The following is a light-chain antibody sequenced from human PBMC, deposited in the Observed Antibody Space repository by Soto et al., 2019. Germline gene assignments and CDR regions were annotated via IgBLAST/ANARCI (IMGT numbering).Light chain of an antibody. V-gene: IGKV2-30*01. CDR2: KVS. CDR3: MQATHWPHT. J-gene: IGKJ2*01. CDR1: QSLVSSDGDTY. Sequence: DVVLTQSPLSLPVTLGQPASISCRSSQSLVSSDGDTYLNWFQQRPGQSPRRLIYKVSNRDSGVPDRFSGSGSGTEFTLKLSREEAEDVAFYYCMQATHWPHTFGQGTKLEIK.